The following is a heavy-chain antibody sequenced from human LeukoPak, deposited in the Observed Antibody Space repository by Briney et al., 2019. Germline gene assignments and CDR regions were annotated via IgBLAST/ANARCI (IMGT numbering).Heavy chain of an antibody. V-gene: IGHV3-33*01. D-gene: IGHD1-7*01. CDR3: ARARGITGTPYNWFDP. CDR1: GFTFSSYG. Sequence: GGSLRLSYAASGFTFSSYGTHWVRQAPGKGLEWVAVIWYDGSNKYYADSVKGRFTISRDDSKNTLYLQMNSLRAEDTAVYHCARARGITGTPYNWFDPWGQGTLVTVSS. J-gene: IGHJ5*02. CDR2: IWYDGSNK.